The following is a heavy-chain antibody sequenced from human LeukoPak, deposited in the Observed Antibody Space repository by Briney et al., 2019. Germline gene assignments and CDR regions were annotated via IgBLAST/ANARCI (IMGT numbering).Heavy chain of an antibody. CDR2: IWYDGSNK. V-gene: IGHV3-30*02. CDR3: TKVTGFVWLFPFDS. J-gene: IGHJ4*02. D-gene: IGHD3-9*01. Sequence: GGSLRLSCAASGFTLSSYGMHWVRQAPGKGLEWVTVIWYDGSNKYYADSVKGRFTISRDNSKNTLYLQMNSLRPEDTAVYYCTKVTGFVWLFPFDSWGQGTLVTVSS. CDR1: GFTLSSYG.